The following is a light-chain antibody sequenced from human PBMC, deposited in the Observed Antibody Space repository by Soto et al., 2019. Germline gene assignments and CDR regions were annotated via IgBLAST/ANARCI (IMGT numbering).Light chain of an antibody. CDR2: ENN. Sequence: QSVLTQPPSVSAAPGQKVTISCSGSSSNIGNNYVSWYQQPPGTAPKLLIYENNKRPSGIPDRFSGSKSGTSATLGITGLQTGDEADYYCGTWDSSLSAYAFGTGTKVTVL. CDR1: SSNIGNNY. CDR3: GTWDSSLSAYA. V-gene: IGLV1-51*02. J-gene: IGLJ1*01.